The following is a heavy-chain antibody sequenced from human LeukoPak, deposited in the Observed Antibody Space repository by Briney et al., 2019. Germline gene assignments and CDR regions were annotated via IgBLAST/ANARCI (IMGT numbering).Heavy chain of an antibody. D-gene: IGHD3-10*01. Sequence: PGGSLRLSCAASGFTLSSYGMHWVRPAPGKGLEWVAVIWYDGSNKYYADSVKGRFTISRDNSKNTLYLQMNSLRAEDTAVYYCGCYGSGNINGSYFDYWGQGTLVTVSS. J-gene: IGHJ4*02. CDR1: GFTLSSYG. CDR2: IWYDGSNK. V-gene: IGHV3-33*01. CDR3: GCYGSGNINGSYFDY.